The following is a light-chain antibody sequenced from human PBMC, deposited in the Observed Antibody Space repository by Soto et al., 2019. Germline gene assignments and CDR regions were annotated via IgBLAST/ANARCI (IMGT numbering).Light chain of an antibody. CDR1: QSISSK. CDR2: AAS. J-gene: IGKJ1*01. Sequence: EIVMTQSPATLSVSPGEGATLSCRASQSISSKLAWYQQKPGQAPRLLIYAASTRATGVPARFSGSGSGTEFTLTISSLQCEDLAVYYCQHYNDWRWTFGQGTKVEIK. V-gene: IGKV3-15*01. CDR3: QHYNDWRWT.